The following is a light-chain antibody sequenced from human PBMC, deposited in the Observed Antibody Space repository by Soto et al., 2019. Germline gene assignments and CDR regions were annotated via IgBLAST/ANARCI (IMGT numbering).Light chain of an antibody. J-gene: IGLJ1*01. CDR2: DVS. CDR3: SSYTSSSTLL. CDR1: SSDVGGYNY. Sequence: QSVLTQPASVSGSPGQSITISCTGTSSDVGGYNYVSWYQQHPGRAPKLMIYDVSNRPSGVSNRFSGSKSGNTASLTISGPQAEDEADYYCSSYTSSSTLLFGTGTRSPS. V-gene: IGLV2-14*01.